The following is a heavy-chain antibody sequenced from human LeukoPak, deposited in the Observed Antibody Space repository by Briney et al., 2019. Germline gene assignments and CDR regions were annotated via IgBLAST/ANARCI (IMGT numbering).Heavy chain of an antibody. CDR2: IYSGGST. CDR3: ARDRGDSSGYLYYFDY. J-gene: IGHJ4*02. Sequence: PGGSLRLSCAASKFTFSNYAMHWVRQAPGKGLEWVSVIYSGGSTYYADSVKGRFTISRDNSKNTLYLQMNSLRAEDTAVYYCARDRGDSSGYLYYFDYWGQGTLVTVSS. CDR1: KFTFSNYA. D-gene: IGHD3-22*01. V-gene: IGHV3-53*01.